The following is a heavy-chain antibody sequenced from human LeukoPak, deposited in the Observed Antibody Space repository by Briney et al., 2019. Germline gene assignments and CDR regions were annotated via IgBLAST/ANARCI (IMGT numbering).Heavy chain of an antibody. CDR2: IYYSGST. D-gene: IGHD3-22*01. CDR3: AAGQGTMIVVVKQKGYYFDY. Sequence: SETLSLTCTVSGGSISSSSYYWGWIRQPPGKGLEWIGSIYYSGSTYYNPSLKSRVTISVDTSKNQFALKLSSATAADTAVYYCAAGQGTMIVVVKQKGYYFDYWGQGTLVTVSS. V-gene: IGHV4-39*06. CDR1: GGSISSSSYY. J-gene: IGHJ4*02.